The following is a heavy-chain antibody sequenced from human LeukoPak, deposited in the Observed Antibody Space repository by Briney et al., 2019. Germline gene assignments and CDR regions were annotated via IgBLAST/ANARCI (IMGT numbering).Heavy chain of an antibody. Sequence: SETLSLTCTVSGGSISSRSHYWVWLRQPPGTGLEWIGSIYSSGGTYYGPSLESRVTVAVDTSKNQFSLTLTSVTAADTAVYYCVRRSDCSTTSCYFYHGMDVWGQGTTVTVSS. J-gene: IGHJ6*02. CDR1: GGSISSRSHY. D-gene: IGHD2-2*01. CDR2: IYSSGGT. CDR3: VRRSDCSTTSCYFYHGMDV. V-gene: IGHV4-39*01.